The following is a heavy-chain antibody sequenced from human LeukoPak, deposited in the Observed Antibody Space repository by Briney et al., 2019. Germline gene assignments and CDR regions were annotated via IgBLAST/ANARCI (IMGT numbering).Heavy chain of an antibody. CDR3: AKRGHYSINWYHYFDY. CDR2: IASNGGSE. V-gene: IGHV3-30*18. CDR1: GLXFTTYG. J-gene: IGHJ4*02. Sequence: GGSLRLSCAASGLXFTTYGLHWVRQAPGKGLEWVAAIASNGGSEYYADSVKGRFTISRDNSKNTLFLQMNSLRPDDTAVYYCAKRGHYSINWYHYFDYWGQGTLVTVSS. D-gene: IGHD6-13*01.